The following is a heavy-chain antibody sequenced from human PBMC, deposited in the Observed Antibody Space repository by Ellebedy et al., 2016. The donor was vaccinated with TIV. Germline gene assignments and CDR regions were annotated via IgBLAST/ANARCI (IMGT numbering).Heavy chain of an antibody. V-gene: IGHV3-21*01. CDR2: ISSNSGKK. CDR1: GFTFSSYN. J-gene: IGHJ4*02. CDR3: ARDLHFAFDY. Sequence: GESLKISCAASGFTFSSYNMNWVRQAPGKGLEWVSSISSNSGKKYCEDSVEGRFTISRDNARNSLYLQMNSLRAEDTAVYYCARDLHFAFDYWGRGTLVTVSS.